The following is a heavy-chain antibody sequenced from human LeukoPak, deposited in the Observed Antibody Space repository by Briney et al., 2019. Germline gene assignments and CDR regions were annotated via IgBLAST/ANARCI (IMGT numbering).Heavy chain of an antibody. CDR1: GYSFTTYW. D-gene: IGHD3-10*01. V-gene: IGHV5-51*01. CDR3: ARLGTYWSNYYFEY. J-gene: IGHJ4*02. CDR2: IYPGDSDT. Sequence: GESLKISFRGSGYSFTTYWIGWVRQMPGKGLECMGIIYPGDSDTRYSPSFQGQVTISADKSINPAYLQWSSLKASDTAMYYCARLGTYWSNYYFEYWGQGTLVTVSS.